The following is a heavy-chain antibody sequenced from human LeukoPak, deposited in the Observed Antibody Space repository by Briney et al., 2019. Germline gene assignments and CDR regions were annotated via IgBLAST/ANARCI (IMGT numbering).Heavy chain of an antibody. CDR2: ISYDGSNK. Sequence: PGGSLRLSCAASGFTFSSYAMHWVRQAPGKGLEWVAVISYDGSNKYYADSVKGRFTISRDNSKNTLYLQMNSLRAEDTAVYYCAGAVGATTGFDYWGQGTLVTVSS. CDR1: GFTFSSYA. CDR3: AGAVGATTGFDY. J-gene: IGHJ4*02. D-gene: IGHD1-26*01. V-gene: IGHV3-30-3*01.